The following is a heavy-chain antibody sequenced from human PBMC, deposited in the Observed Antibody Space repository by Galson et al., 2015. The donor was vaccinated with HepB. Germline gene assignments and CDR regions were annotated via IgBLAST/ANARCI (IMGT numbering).Heavy chain of an antibody. CDR2: IDPSDSYT. CDR3: AISQSGRYSNGWYPPIGY. CDR1: GYSFISYW. J-gene: IGHJ4*02. D-gene: IGHD6-19*01. V-gene: IGHV5-10-1*01. Sequence: QSGAEVKKPGESLRISCKGSGYSFISYWINWVRQMPGKGLAWVGRIDPSDSYTSYSPSFQGNVTISADKSISTAYLQWSSLKASDTAMYYCAISQSGRYSNGWYPPIGYWGQGTLVTVSS.